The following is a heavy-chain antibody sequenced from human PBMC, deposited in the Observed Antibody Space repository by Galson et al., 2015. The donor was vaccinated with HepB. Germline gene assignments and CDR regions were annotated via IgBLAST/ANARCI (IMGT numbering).Heavy chain of an antibody. CDR2: ISAYNGNT. J-gene: IGHJ4*02. V-gene: IGHV1-18*01. CDR1: GYTFTSYG. CDR3: AREFEAIYSSSWYGFSDY. Sequence: SVKVSCKASGYTFTSYGISWVRQAPGQGLEWMGWISAYNGNTNYAQKLQGRVTMTTDTSTSTAYMELRSLRSEDTAVYYCAREFEAIYSSSWYGFSDYWGQGTLVTVSS. D-gene: IGHD6-13*01.